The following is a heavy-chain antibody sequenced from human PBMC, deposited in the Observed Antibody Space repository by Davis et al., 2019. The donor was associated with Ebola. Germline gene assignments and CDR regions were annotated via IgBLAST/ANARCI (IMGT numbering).Heavy chain of an antibody. CDR2: IDGSGDTV. V-gene: IGHV3-48*03. D-gene: IGHD2-21*01. CDR1: GFAFSNYE. CDR3: ARETAHCGGDCYDY. J-gene: IGHJ4*02. Sequence: GESLKISCAASGFAFSNYELNWVRQAPGKGLEWLSYIDGSGDTVYYAESVRGRFTISRDNAKNSLNMEMNSLRVEDTAVYYCARETAHCGGDCYDYWGQGTLVTVSS.